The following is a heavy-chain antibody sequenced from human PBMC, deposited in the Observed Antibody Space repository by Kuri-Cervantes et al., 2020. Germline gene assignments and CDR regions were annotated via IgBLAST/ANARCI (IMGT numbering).Heavy chain of an antibody. V-gene: IGHV1-69*13. J-gene: IGHJ6*02. CDR3: ARELGIGIVGATGYYYGMDV. D-gene: IGHD1-26*01. CDR2: IIPIFGTA. Sequence: SVKVSCKASGGTFSSYAISWVRQAPGQGLEWMGGIIPIFGTANYAQKFQGRVTITADESMSTAYMELSSLRSEDTAVYYCARELGIGIVGATGYYYGMDVWGQGTTVTVSS. CDR1: GGTFSSYA.